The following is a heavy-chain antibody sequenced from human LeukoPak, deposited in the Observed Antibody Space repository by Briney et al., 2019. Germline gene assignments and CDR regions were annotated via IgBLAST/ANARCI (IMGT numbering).Heavy chain of an antibody. J-gene: IGHJ4*02. CDR1: GYTFTSYG. CDR3: ARGPMLRGVIIRRSKSGYFDY. D-gene: IGHD3-10*01. Sequence: ASVKVSCKASGYTFTSYGISWVRQAPGQGLEWMGWISAYNGNTNYAQKLQGRVTMTTDTSTSTAYMELRSLRSDDTAVYYCARGPMLRGVIIRRSKSGYFDYWGQGTPVTVSS. CDR2: ISAYNGNT. V-gene: IGHV1-18*01.